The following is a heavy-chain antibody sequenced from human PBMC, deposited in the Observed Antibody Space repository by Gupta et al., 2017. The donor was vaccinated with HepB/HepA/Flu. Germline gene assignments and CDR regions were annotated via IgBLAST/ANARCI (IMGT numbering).Heavy chain of an antibody. CDR1: GYTFTSYD. D-gene: IGHD1-26*01. V-gene: IGHV1-8*01. CDR2: MNPNSGNT. Sequence: QVQLVQSGAEVKKPGASVKVSCKASGYTFTSYDINWVRQATGQGLEWMGWMNPNSGNTGYAQKFQGRVTMTRNTSISTTYMELSSLRSEDTAVYYCARGWELLVGYYYYGMDVWGQGTTVTVSS. J-gene: IGHJ6*02. CDR3: ARGWELLVGYYYYGMDV.